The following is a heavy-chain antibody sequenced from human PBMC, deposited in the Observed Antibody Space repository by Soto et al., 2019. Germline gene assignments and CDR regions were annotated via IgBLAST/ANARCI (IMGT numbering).Heavy chain of an antibody. CDR3: AKHRGAGGHFDY. V-gene: IGHV3-23*01. CDR2: VSSGGST. Sequence: PGGSLRLSCAASGFTFTSYAMGWVRQAPGKGLEWASVVSSGGSTYYADSVTGRFTVSRDNSKDTLSLQMNSLRAEDTAVYYCAKHRGAGGHFDYWGQGALVTVSS. D-gene: IGHD2-15*01. CDR1: GFTFTSYA. J-gene: IGHJ4*02.